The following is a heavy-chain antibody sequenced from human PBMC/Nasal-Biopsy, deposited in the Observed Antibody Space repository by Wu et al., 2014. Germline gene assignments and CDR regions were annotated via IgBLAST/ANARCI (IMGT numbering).Heavy chain of an antibody. Sequence: LRLSCAASGCSVSTKYMTWVRQAPGRGLEWVSVIHSGGSTFYADSVKGRFTISRDNSKNTLYVQMNSLRAEDTAVYYCSRVRFRGRGDASDIWGPRDNGHRLF. CDR1: GCSVSTKY. J-gene: IGHJ3*02. D-gene: IGHD3-10*01. V-gene: IGHV3-53*01. CDR2: IHSGGST. CDR3: SRVRFRGRGDASDI.